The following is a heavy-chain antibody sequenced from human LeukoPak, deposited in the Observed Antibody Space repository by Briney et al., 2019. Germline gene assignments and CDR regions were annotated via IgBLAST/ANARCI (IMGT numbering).Heavy chain of an antibody. J-gene: IGHJ4*02. CDR3: ARVDIVVVVAADFDY. CDR2: ISAYNGNT. CDR1: GYTFTSHG. V-gene: IGHV1-18*01. D-gene: IGHD2-15*01. Sequence: GASVKVSCKASGYTFTSHGISWVRQAPGQGLERMGWISAYNGNTNYAQKLQGRVTMTTDTSTSTAYMELRSLRSDDTAVYYCARVDIVVVVAADFDYWGQGTLVTVSS.